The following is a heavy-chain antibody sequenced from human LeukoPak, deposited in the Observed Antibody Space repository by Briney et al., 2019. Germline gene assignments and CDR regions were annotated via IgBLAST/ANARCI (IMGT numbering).Heavy chain of an antibody. Sequence: PSETLSLTCAVSGGSISSGNWWSWVRQPPGKGLEWIGEIYHSGSTNYNPSLKSRVSISVDTSKNQFSLQLSSVTAADTAVYYCAGPGGAFDYWGQGTLVTVSS. CDR3: AGPGGAFDY. D-gene: IGHD3-16*01. V-gene: IGHV4-4*02. CDR2: IYHSGST. CDR1: GGSISSGNW. J-gene: IGHJ4*02.